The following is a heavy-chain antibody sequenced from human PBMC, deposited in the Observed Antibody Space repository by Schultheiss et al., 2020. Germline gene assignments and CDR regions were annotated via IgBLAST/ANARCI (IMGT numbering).Heavy chain of an antibody. CDR2: ISGSGGST. V-gene: IGHV3-23*01. D-gene: IGHD3-22*01. CDR1: GFTFSSYA. CDR3: AKDGYYDSSGYYYFDY. J-gene: IGHJ4*02. Sequence: GGSLRLSCAASGFTFSSYAMSWVRQAPGKGLEWVSAISGSGGSTYYADSVKGRFTISRDNSKNTLYLQMNSLRAEDTALYYCAKDGYYDSSGYYYFDYWGQGTLVTVSS.